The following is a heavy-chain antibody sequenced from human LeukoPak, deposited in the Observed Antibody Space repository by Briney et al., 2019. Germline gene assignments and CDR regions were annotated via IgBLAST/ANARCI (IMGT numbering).Heavy chain of an antibody. CDR2: IYYSGST. V-gene: IGHV4-59*01. Sequence: PSETLSLTCTVSGGSISSYSWSWIRQPPGKGLEWIGYIYYSGSTNYIPSLKSRVTISVDTSKNQFSLNLSSVTAADTGVYYCARSSMSSAQRYAIDYWGQGTLVSVSS. J-gene: IGHJ4*02. CDR1: GGSISSYS. CDR3: ARSSMSSAQRYAIDY. D-gene: IGHD2-2*01.